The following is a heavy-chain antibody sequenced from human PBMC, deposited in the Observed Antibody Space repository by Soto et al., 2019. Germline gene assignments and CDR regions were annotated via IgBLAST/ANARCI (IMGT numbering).Heavy chain of an antibody. J-gene: IGHJ4*02. CDR2: ISYDGSKK. CDR1: GFTSSSYV. V-gene: IGHV3-30-3*01. D-gene: IGHD3-22*01. CDR3: ARGVFYYYHSSGYSPDY. Sequence: LRLSCEGSGFTSSSYVMHWVRQAPFKGLEWVALISYDGSKKNYADSVKGRFTISRDNSKNMMYLQMNSLRPEDTAVYYCARGVFYYYHSSGYSPDYWGQGTLVTVSS.